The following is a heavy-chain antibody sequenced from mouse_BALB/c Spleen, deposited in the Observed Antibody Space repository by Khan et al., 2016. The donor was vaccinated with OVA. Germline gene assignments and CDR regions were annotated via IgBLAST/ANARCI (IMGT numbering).Heavy chain of an antibody. Sequence: EVKRGESGGDVVKPGGSLKLSCAASGFTFSTYGMSWVRQTPDKRLEWVATVSTGGSYTYYPDSVKGRFTISRDNAKNTLYLQMSSLKSEDTAMFYCARLAYYYDSEGFAYWGQGTLVTVSA. D-gene: IGHD1-1*01. CDR2: VSTGGSYT. J-gene: IGHJ3*01. CDR3: ARLAYYYDSEGFAY. V-gene: IGHV5-6*01. CDR1: GFTFSTYG.